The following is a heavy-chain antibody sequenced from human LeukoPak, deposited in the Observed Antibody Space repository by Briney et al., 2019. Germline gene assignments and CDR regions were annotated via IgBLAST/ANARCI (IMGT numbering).Heavy chain of an antibody. CDR2: IKQDGSEK. CDR1: GFTFSGSA. CDR3: AREGDVLRFLEWFDY. Sequence: PGGSLRLSCATSGFTFSGSAMHWVRQAPGKGLEWVANIKQDGSEKYYVDSVKGRFTISRDNAKNSLYLQMNSLRAEDTAVYYCAREGDVLRFLEWFDYWGQGTLVTVSS. V-gene: IGHV3-7*01. D-gene: IGHD3-3*01. J-gene: IGHJ4*02.